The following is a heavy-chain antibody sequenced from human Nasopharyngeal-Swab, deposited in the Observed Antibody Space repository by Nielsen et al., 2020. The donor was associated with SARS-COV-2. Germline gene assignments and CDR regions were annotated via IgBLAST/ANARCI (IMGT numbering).Heavy chain of an antibody. V-gene: IGHV1-18*01. J-gene: IGHJ6*02. CDR3: ARVETVLRFLEWQYGGHGMDV. CDR2: ISAYNGNT. Sequence: ASVNVSCKASGYTFTSYGISWVRQAPGQGLEWMGWISAYNGNTNYAQKLQGRVTMTTDTSTSTAYMELRSLRSDDTAVYYCARVETVLRFLEWQYGGHGMDVWGQGTTVTVSS. D-gene: IGHD3-3*01. CDR1: GYTFTSYG.